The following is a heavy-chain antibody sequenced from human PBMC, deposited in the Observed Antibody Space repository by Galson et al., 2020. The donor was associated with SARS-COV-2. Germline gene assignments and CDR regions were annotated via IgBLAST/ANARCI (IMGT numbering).Heavy chain of an antibody. CDR1: GAPFSSGTYL. J-gene: IGHJ4*02. V-gene: IGHV4-39*01. CDR2: HYHNGNT. D-gene: IGHD3-10*01. CDR3: ARRAQYDSTIT. Sequence: SETLSLTCTVSGAPFSSGTYLWAWIRQTPGKGLAWIGRHYHNGNTYYNHSLRSPVIKYLDASANEVSLIFLAVTAADTAIYYCARRAQYDSTITWGRGTLVFVSS.